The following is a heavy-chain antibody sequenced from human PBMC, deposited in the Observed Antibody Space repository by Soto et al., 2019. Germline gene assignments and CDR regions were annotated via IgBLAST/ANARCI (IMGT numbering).Heavy chain of an antibody. D-gene: IGHD3-3*01. CDR2: IIPIFGTA. J-gene: IGHJ5*02. CDR1: GGTFSSYA. CDR3: AWTAGSDGVVTWWFDP. V-gene: IGHV1-69*01. Sequence: QVQLVQSGAEVKKPGSSVKVSCKASGGTFSSYAISWVRQAPGQGLEWMGGIIPIFGTANYAQKFQGRVTITADESTSTAYMELSSLRAEDTAVYYCAWTAGSDGVVTWWFDPWGQGTLVTVSS.